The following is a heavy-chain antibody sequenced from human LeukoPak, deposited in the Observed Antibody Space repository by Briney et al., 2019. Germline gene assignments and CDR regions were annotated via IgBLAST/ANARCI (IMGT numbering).Heavy chain of an antibody. V-gene: IGHV3-48*03. D-gene: IGHD3-10*01. Sequence: GGSLRLSCAASGFTFSSYEMNWVRQAPGKGLEWVSYISSSGSTIYYADSVKGRFTISRDNAKNSLYLQMNSLRAEDTAVYYCARDFEGSGSYYNPKDYYYYYYMDVWGKGTTVTVSS. CDR2: ISSSGSTI. CDR1: GFTFSSYE. J-gene: IGHJ6*03. CDR3: ARDFEGSGSYYNPKDYYYYYYMDV.